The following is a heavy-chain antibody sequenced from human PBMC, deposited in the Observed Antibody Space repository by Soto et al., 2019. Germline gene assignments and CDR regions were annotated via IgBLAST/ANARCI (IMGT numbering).Heavy chain of an antibody. D-gene: IGHD6-19*01. CDR3: IKASTVTGVGGYR. J-gene: IGHJ5*02. CDR1: GFAFSSYW. Sequence: EVQLVESGGGLVQPGGSLRLSCAASGFAFSSYWMQWVRQAPGKGPVWVSRISSDGRNTTYADFVKGRFTISRDNAENTXXXXXTSLTDADTAVYYCIKASTVTGVGGYRWGQGTLVTVSS. CDR2: ISSDGRNT. V-gene: IGHV3-74*01.